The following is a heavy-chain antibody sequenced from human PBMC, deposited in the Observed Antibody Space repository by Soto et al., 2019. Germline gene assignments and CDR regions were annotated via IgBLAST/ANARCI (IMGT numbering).Heavy chain of an antibody. V-gene: IGHV4-59*01. CDR1: GGSISHYY. CDR2: IYYNGST. CDR3: ARDYVIAPRPGRLGFDY. Sequence: SETLSLTCTVSGGSISHYYWSWIRQLPGRGLEWIGYIYYNGSTNYNPSPKSRVTISVDTSKNQFSLKLSSVTAADTAVYFCARDYVIAPRPGRLGFDYWGQGTLVTVSS. J-gene: IGHJ4*02. D-gene: IGHD6-6*01.